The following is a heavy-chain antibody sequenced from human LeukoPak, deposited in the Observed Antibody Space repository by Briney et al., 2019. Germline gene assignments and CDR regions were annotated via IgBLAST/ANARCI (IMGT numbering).Heavy chain of an antibody. J-gene: IGHJ4*02. V-gene: IGHV3-53*01. D-gene: IGHD6-13*01. CDR3: ARDSIAAAGKGPFDY. Sequence: GGSLRLSCAASGFTVSSNYMSWVRQAPGKGLEWVSVIYSGGSTYYADSVKGRFTISRDNSKNTLYLQMSSLRAEDTAVYYCARDSIAAAGKGPFDYWGQGTLVTVSS. CDR1: GFTVSSNY. CDR2: IYSGGST.